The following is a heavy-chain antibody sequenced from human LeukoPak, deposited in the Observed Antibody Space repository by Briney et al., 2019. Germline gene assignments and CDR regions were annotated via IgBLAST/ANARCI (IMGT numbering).Heavy chain of an antibody. D-gene: IGHD3-22*01. V-gene: IGHV3-23*01. CDR2: ISGSGGST. J-gene: IGHJ4*02. CDR3: AKGGYDSSGYYYVYFDY. Sequence: GGSLRLSCAASGFTFSSYAMGWVRQAPGKGLEWVSAISGSGGSTYYADSVKGRFTISRDNSKNTLYLQMNSLRAEDTAVYYCAKGGYDSSGYYYVYFDYWGQGTLVTVSS. CDR1: GFTFSSYA.